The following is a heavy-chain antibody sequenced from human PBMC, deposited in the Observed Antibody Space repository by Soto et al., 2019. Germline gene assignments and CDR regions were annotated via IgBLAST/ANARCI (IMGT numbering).Heavy chain of an antibody. CDR1: GGTFSSYT. CDR3: ASLMSSGYSYSIAV. CDR2: SIPILGIA. Sequence: QVQLVQSGAEVKKPGSSVKVSCKASGGTFSSYTISWVRQAPGQGLEWMGRSIPILGIANYAQKSQGRVTITADKSTSTAYMELSSLRSEDTAVYYCASLMSSGYSYSIAVWGRGATGTVSS. V-gene: IGHV1-69*02. J-gene: IGHJ6*02. D-gene: IGHD3-10*01.